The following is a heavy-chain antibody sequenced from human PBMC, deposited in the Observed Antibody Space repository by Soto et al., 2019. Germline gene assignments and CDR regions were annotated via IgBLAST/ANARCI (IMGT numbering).Heavy chain of an antibody. D-gene: IGHD6-19*01. CDR1: GYTFTGYY. CDR2: INPNSGGT. V-gene: IGHV1-2*04. Sequence: QVQLVQSGAEVKTPGASVKVSCKASGYTFTGYYMHWVRQAPGQGLEWMGWINPNSGGTNYAQKFQGWVTMTRDTSISTAYMELSRLRSDDTAVYYCARATAVAGYYYYYGMDVWGQGTTVTVSS. CDR3: ARATAVAGYYYYYGMDV. J-gene: IGHJ6*02.